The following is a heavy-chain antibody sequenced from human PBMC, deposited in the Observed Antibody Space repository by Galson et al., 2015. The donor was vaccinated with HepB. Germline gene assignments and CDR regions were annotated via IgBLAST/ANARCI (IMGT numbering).Heavy chain of an antibody. CDR1: GFTFSNAW. CDR2: IKSKTDGGAT. CDR3: TTDPDIVVVPAAKYYFDY. Sequence: SLRLSCAAPGFTFSNAWMNWVRQAPGQGLEWVGRIKSKTDGGATDYAAPVKGRVTISRDDSKNTLDLQMNSLKTEDTAVYYCTTDPDIVVVPAAKYYFDYWGQGTLVTVSS. D-gene: IGHD2-2*01. J-gene: IGHJ4*02. V-gene: IGHV3-15*07.